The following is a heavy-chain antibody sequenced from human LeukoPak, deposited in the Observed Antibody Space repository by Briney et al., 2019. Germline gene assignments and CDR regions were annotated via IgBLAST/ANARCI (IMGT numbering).Heavy chain of an antibody. V-gene: IGHV4-59*01. J-gene: IGHJ4*02. CDR2: IYYSGST. CDR1: GGSLSSSY. Sequence: SETLSLTCTVSGGSLSSSYWSWIRQPPGKGLEWIGYIYYSGSTNYSPSLKSRVTISVDTSKNQFSLKLSAVTAADTAMYYCARVGIEMASIDYWGQGTLVTVSS. D-gene: IGHD5-24*01. CDR3: ARVGIEMASIDY.